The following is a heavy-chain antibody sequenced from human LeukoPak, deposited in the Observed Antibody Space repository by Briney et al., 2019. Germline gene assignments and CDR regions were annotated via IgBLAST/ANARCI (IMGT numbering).Heavy chain of an antibody. D-gene: IGHD1-26*01. CDR1: GFTFSSYA. CDR3: AKDRKVAGWYSGSYYDVDY. V-gene: IGHV3-23*01. J-gene: IGHJ4*02. CDR2: ISGSGGST. Sequence: GGSLRLSCAASGFTFSSYAMSWVRQAPGKGLEWVSAISGSGGSTYYADSVRGRFTISRDNSKNTLYLQINSLRAEDTAVYYCAKDRKVAGWYSGSYYDVDYWGQGTLVTVSS.